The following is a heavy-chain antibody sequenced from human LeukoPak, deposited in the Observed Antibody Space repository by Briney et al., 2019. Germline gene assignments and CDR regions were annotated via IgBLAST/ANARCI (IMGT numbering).Heavy chain of an antibody. D-gene: IGHD6-13*01. V-gene: IGHV3-30*02. CDR1: GFTFSSYG. CDR3: AKDPPTGIAAAGPGYMDV. CDR2: IRYDGSNK. Sequence: PGGSLRLSCAASGFTFSSYGMHWVRQAPGKGLEWVAFIRYDGSNKYYADSVKGRFTISRDNSKNTLYLQMNSLRAEDTAVYYCAKDPPTGIAAAGPGYMDVWGKGTTVIISS. J-gene: IGHJ6*03.